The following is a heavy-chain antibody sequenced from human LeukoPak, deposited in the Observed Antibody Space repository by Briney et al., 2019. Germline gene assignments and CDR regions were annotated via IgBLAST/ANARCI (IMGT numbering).Heavy chain of an antibody. Sequence: SETLSLTCTVFGGSIHDYYWTWIRRSPGKGLEWIGRVQINENNNYNPSLRSRLTLSLDTSKNQFSLNLTSVTAADTAIYYCARESVAAGTRWLDYWGQGTLVTVSS. D-gene: IGHD6-13*01. CDR2: VQINENN. J-gene: IGHJ4*02. V-gene: IGHV4-4*07. CDR1: GGSIHDYY. CDR3: ARESVAAGTRWLDY.